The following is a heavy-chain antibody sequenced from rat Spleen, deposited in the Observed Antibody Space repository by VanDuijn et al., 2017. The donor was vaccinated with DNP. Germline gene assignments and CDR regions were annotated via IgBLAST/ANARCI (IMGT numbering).Heavy chain of an antibody. CDR2: MWSDGDT. CDR3: ARRWGHYGYKPLSYFDY. CDR1: GFSLTNYH. Sequence: QVQLRESGPGLVQPSQTLSLTCTVSGFSLTNYHVHWVRQPPGKGLEWMGVMWSDGDTSYNSVLKSRLSISRDTSKSQVFLKRNSVQTEDTAMYFCARRWGHYGYKPLSYFDYWGQGVMVTVSS. D-gene: IGHD1-9*01. V-gene: IGHV2-32*01. J-gene: IGHJ2*01.